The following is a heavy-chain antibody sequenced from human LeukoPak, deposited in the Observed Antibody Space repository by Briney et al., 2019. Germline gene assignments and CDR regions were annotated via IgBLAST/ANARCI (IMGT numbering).Heavy chain of an antibody. CDR2: INPSGGST. Sequence: ASVKVSCKASGYTFTSYYMHWVRQAPGQGLERMGIINPSGGSTSYAQKFQGRVTMTRDTSTSTVYMELSSLRSEDTAVYYCAILWFGEWNWFDPWGQGTLVTVSS. J-gene: IGHJ5*02. CDR1: GYTFTSYY. D-gene: IGHD3-10*01. CDR3: AILWFGEWNWFDP. V-gene: IGHV1-46*01.